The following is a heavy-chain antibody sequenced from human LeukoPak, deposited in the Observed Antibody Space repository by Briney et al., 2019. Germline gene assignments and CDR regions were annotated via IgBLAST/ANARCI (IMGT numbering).Heavy chain of an antibody. CDR2: IRYDGSNK. CDR3: AKDLRAHYGAEWDY. V-gene: IGHV3-30*02. D-gene: IGHD4-17*01. Sequence: PGGSLRLSCAASGFTFSSYGMHWVRQAPGKGLEWVAFIRYDGSNKYYVDSVKGRFTISRDNSKNTLYLQMNSLRAEDTAVYYCAKDLRAHYGAEWDYWGQGTLVTVSS. J-gene: IGHJ4*02. CDR1: GFTFSSYG.